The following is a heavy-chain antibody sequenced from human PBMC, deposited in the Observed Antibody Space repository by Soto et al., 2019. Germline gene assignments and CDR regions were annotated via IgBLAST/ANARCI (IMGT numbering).Heavy chain of an antibody. V-gene: IGHV1-69*12. Sequence: QVQLVQSGAEVKKPGSSVQVSCKASGGTFSSYAISWVRQAPGQGLEWMGGIFPIFGTANYAQKFQGRVTITADESTSTAYMELSSLRSEDTAVYYCARTYSGGSPPGNHWFDPWGQGTLVTVSS. CDR1: GGTFSSYA. J-gene: IGHJ5*02. CDR3: ARTYSGGSPPGNHWFDP. D-gene: IGHD2-15*01. CDR2: IFPIFGTA.